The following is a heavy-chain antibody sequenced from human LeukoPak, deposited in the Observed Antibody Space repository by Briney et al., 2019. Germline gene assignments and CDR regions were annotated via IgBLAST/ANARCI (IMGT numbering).Heavy chain of an antibody. CDR1: GYTFTSYG. D-gene: IGHD3-16*01. CDR2: ISAYNGNT. CDR3: ARSPPLLSRIMITFGGASGGMDV. Sequence: ASVKVSCKASGYTFTSYGISWVRQAPGQGLEWMGWISAYNGNTNYAQKLQGRVTMTTDTSTSTAYMELSSLRSEDTAVYYCARSPPLLSRIMITFGGASGGMDVWGQGTTVTVSS. V-gene: IGHV1-18*01. J-gene: IGHJ6*02.